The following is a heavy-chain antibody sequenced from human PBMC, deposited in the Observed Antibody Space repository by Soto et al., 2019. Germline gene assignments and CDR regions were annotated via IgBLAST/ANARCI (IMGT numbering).Heavy chain of an antibody. CDR3: ARDHYSDYYYYGMDV. J-gene: IGHJ6*02. Sequence: QVQLVESGGGVVQPGRSLRLSCAASGFTFSSYAMHWVRQAPGKGLEWVAVISYDGSNKYYADSVKGRFTISRDNSKNTLYLQMNSLRAEDTAVYYCARDHYSDYYYYGMDVWGQGTTVTVSS. D-gene: IGHD2-21*01. CDR2: ISYDGSNK. CDR1: GFTFSSYA. V-gene: IGHV3-30-3*01.